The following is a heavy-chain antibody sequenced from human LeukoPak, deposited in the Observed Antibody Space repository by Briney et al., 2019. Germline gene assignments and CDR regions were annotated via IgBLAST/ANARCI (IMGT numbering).Heavy chain of an antibody. CDR3: ARRDSLGYCSSTSCYSNAFDI. V-gene: IGHV1-69*01. CDR1: GGTFSSYA. Sequence: GSSVKVSCKASGGTFSSYAISWVRQAPGQGLEWMGGIIPIFGTANYAQKFQGRVTITADESTSTAYMELSSLRSEDTAVCYCARRDSLGYCSSTSCYSNAFDIWGQGTMVTVSS. CDR2: IIPIFGTA. J-gene: IGHJ3*02. D-gene: IGHD2-2*01.